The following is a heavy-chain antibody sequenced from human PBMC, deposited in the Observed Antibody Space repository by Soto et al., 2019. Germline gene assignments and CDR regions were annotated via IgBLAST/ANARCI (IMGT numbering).Heavy chain of an antibody. J-gene: IGHJ4*02. CDR3: ARDWPGHFDS. CDR2: INHSGST. V-gene: IGHV4-34*01. Sequence: SETLSLTCAGYGGSFSGYYWSWIRQPPGKGLEWIGEINHSGSTNYNPSLKSRVTISVDTSKNQFSLQLSSVTAADTAMQYRARDWPGHFDSWGQGTLVTVSA. CDR1: GGSFSGYY.